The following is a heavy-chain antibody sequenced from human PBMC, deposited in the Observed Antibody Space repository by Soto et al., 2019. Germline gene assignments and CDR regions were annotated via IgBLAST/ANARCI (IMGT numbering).Heavy chain of an antibody. CDR3: ARSPGGYYID. V-gene: IGHV3-74*01. D-gene: IGHD2-15*01. Sequence: GGSLRLSCVDSGFSFSSYWMHWVCQGPGKGLVWVARINPEGSSTNYADSADGRFTISRDNARNTLYLQMNSLRAEDTAVYYCARSPGGYYIDWGQGTMVTVSS. CDR1: GFSFSSYW. J-gene: IGHJ3*01. CDR2: INPEGSST.